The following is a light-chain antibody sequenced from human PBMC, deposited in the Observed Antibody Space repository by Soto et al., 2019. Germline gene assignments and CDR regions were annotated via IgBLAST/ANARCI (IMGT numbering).Light chain of an antibody. CDR1: SSDVGGYNY. J-gene: IGLJ1*01. V-gene: IGLV2-11*01. CDR2: DVS. CDR3: CSYAGRYTYV. Sequence: QSVLTQPRSVSGSPGQSVTISCTGTSSDVGGYNYVSWYQQHPGKAPKLMIYDVSKRPSGVPDRFSGSKSGNTASLTISGLQAEDEADYYCCSYAGRYTYVFGTGTKLPVL.